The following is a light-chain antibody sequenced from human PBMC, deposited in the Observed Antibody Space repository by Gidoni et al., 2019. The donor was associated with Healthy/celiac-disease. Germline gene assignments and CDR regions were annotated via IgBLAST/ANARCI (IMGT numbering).Light chain of an antibody. CDR3: QSYDSSLSGSTV. CDR2: GNS. CDR1: SSNIGAGYD. V-gene: IGLV1-40*01. Sequence: QPVLTQPPSVSGAPGQRGTISCTGSSSNIGAGYDVHWYQQLPGTAPKLLIYGNSNRPSGVPDRFSGSKSGTSASLAITGLQAEDEADYYCQSYDSSLSGSTVFGGGTKLTVL. J-gene: IGLJ3*02.